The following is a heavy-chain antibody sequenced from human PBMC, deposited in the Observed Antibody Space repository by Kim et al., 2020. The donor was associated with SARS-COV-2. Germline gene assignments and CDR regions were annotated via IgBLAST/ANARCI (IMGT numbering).Heavy chain of an antibody. CDR2: INHSGST. J-gene: IGHJ4*02. CDR3: ARGSSIAAAANRF. D-gene: IGHD6-13*01. Sequence: SETLSLTCAVYGGSFSGYYWSWIRQPPGKGLEWIGEINHSGSTNYNPSLKSRVTISVDTSKNQFSLKLSSVTAADTAVYYCARGSSIAAAANRFWGQGTLVTVSS. CDR1: GGSFSGYY. V-gene: IGHV4-34*01.